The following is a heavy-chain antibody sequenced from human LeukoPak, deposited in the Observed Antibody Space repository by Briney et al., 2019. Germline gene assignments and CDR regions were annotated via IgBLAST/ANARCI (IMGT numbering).Heavy chain of an antibody. CDR2: ISGSGGNT. CDR3: AKTVSGSHSYQGGDY. V-gene: IGHV3-23*01. CDR1: GFTFSSYA. Sequence: GGSLRLSCAASGFTFSSYAMSWVRQALGKGLEWVSAISGSGGNTYYADSVKGRFTMSRDNSKNTLYLQMNSLRAEDTAVYFCAKTVSGSHSYQGGDYWGQGTLVTVST. D-gene: IGHD3-16*02. J-gene: IGHJ4*02.